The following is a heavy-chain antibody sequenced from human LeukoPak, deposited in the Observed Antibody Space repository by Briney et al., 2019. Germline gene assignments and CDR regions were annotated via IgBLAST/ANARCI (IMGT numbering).Heavy chain of an antibody. D-gene: IGHD3-9*01. CDR3: ARSSDAIIYFQH. Sequence: GGSLRLSCAASGFTVSSNYMSWVRQAPGKGLEWVSVFYSGGNTYYADSVKGRFTISRDNSKNTLYLQMNSLRAEDTAVYYCARSSDAIIYFQHWGLGTLVTVSS. V-gene: IGHV3-53*01. CDR1: GFTVSSNY. CDR2: FYSGGNT. J-gene: IGHJ1*01.